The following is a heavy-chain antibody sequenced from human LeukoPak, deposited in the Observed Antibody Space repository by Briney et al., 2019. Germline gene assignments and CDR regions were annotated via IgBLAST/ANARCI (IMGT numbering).Heavy chain of an antibody. Sequence: GASVKVSCKASGYTCTSYYMHWVRQAPGQGLEWMGWINPNSGGTNYAQKFQGRVTMTRDTSISTAYMELSRLRSDDTAVYYCARVGDIVVVVAATPRHFQHWGQGALVTVSS. CDR1: GYTCTSYY. V-gene: IGHV1-2*02. D-gene: IGHD2-15*01. CDR2: INPNSGGT. J-gene: IGHJ1*01. CDR3: ARVGDIVVVVAATPRHFQH.